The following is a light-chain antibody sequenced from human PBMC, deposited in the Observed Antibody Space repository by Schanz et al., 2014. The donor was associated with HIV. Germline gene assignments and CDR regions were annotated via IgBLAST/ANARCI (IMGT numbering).Light chain of an antibody. Sequence: QSALIQPPSVSGSPGQSVTISCTGTSSDVGSYDYVSWYQQHPGTVPKPMIYNVNTQPSRVPDRFSGSKSGNTASMTISGLQAEDEADYYCFSSVGSDILYVFGTGTKLTVL. CDR1: SSDVGSYDY. J-gene: IGLJ1*01. CDR2: NVN. CDR3: FSSVGSDILYV. V-gene: IGLV2-11*01.